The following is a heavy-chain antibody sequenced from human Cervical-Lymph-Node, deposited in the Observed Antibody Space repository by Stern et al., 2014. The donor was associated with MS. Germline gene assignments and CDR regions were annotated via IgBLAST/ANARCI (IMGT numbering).Heavy chain of an antibody. V-gene: IGHV3-30-3*01. J-gene: IGHJ4*02. CDR1: GFTFSNHA. CDR3: ARSEGDGYNYAEYYFDS. Sequence: MQLVESGGGVVQPGRSLRLSCVASGFTFSNHAIHWVRQAPGKGLEWVAVISYDGSHNYYADSVKGRFTISRDNSKNTLYLQMNSLRAEDTAVYFCARSEGDGYNYAEYYFDSWGQGTLVTVSS. CDR2: ISYDGSHN. D-gene: IGHD5-24*01.